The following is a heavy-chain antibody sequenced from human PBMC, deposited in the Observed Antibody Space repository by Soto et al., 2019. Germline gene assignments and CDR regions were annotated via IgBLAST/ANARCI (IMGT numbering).Heavy chain of an antibody. V-gene: IGHV3-30*18. D-gene: IGHD3-10*01. CDR2: ISYDGSNQ. CDR3: AKDTGADY. Sequence: PGGSLRLSCAASGFTFSSYGMYWVRQDPGKGLEWVARISYDGSNQFYGDSVKGRFTISRDNSKNTLYLQMNGLRSEDTAVYYCAKDTGADYWGQGTTVTVSS. J-gene: IGHJ4*03. CDR1: GFTFSSYG.